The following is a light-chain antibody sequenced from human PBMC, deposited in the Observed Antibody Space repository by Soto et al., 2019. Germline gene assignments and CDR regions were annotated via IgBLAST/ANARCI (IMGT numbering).Light chain of an antibody. V-gene: IGKV1-39*01. CDR1: QATPSD. Sequence: DLQMTQSPSSLSASIGDRVTITCRASQATPSDVSWYRHKSGRAPELLIYRTSKLQSGVPSRFSGSGSGTVFTLIISSLQREDSATYFCHQTYNRFWAFGQGTKVEIK. CDR3: HQTYNRFWA. CDR2: RTS. J-gene: IGKJ1*01.